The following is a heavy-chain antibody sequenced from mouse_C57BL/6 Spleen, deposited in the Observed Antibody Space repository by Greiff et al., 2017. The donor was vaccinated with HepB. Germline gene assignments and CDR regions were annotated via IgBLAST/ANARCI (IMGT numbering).Heavy chain of an antibody. Sequence: VQLQQSGAELVRPGASVKLSCTASGFNIKDYYMHWVKQRPEQGLEWIGRIDPEDGDTEYAPKFQGKATMTADTSSNTAYLQRSSLTSEDTAVYYCTTWDYDGAWLAYWGQGTLVTVSS. D-gene: IGHD2-4*01. CDR1: GFNIKDYY. V-gene: IGHV14-1*01. CDR2: IDPEDGDT. J-gene: IGHJ3*01. CDR3: TTWDYDGAWLAY.